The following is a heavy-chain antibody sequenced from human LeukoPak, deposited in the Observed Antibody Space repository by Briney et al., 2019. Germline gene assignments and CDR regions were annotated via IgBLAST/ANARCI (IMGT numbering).Heavy chain of an antibody. V-gene: IGHV1-18*01. J-gene: IGHJ5*02. CDR1: GYTFFSSD. CDR3: ARDPYHRLGPPLDL. CDR2: IITSNGDT. Sequence: ASVKVSCKASGYTFFSSDITWVRQAPGQGLEWIGRIITSNGDTNYAAKLQGRVTMTTDTSTSTVYMELGSLTFDDTAVYFCARDPYHRLGPPLDLWGQGTLVTVSS. D-gene: IGHD1-14*01.